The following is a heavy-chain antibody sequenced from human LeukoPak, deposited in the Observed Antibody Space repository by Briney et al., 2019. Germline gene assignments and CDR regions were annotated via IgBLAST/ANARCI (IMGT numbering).Heavy chain of an antibody. Sequence: GESLKISCKGSGYSFTSYWIGWVRQMPGKCLEWMGIIYPGDSDTRYSPSFQGQVTISADKSISTAYLQWSSLKASDTAFYNHKTAYEILTPFDYWGQGTLVTVSS. CDR1: GYSFTSYW. V-gene: IGHV5-51*01. D-gene: IGHD3-9*01. CDR3: KTAYEILTPFDY. J-gene: IGHJ4*02. CDR2: IYPGDSDT.